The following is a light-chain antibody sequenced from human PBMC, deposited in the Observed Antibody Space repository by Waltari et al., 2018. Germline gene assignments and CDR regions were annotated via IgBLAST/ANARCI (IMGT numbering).Light chain of an antibody. J-gene: IGKJ2*03. Sequence: DILVAQSPSSLSASVADRVTITCRASQTINTYINGFQQKPGKAPKLLIYGASTLQSGIPERFSGSGSGTVFTLTISNLQPEDVATYHCQQCYSSPRSFGQGTKLEI. V-gene: IGKV1-39*01. CDR3: QQCYSSPRS. CDR1: QTINTY. CDR2: GAS.